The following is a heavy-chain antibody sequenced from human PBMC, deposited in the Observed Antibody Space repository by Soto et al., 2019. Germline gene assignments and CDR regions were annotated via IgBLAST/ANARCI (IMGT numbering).Heavy chain of an antibody. CDR1: GGSINGGGYC. CDR3: SRGILV. J-gene: IGHJ4*02. Sequence: QVQLQESGPGLVKPSQTLSLTCTVSGGSINGGGYCWSWIRQHPGKGLDWIGCISYGGSTSYNPSLKGRVTISVDTSKNQFSLKLTSVSAADTAVYYWSRGILVWGQGALIPVSS. D-gene: IGHD5-18*01. CDR2: ISYGGST. V-gene: IGHV4-31*03.